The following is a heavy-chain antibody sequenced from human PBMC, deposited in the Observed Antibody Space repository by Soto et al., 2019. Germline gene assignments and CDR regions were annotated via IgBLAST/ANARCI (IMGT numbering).Heavy chain of an antibody. V-gene: IGHV4-39*01. CDR1: GGSISSSSYY. J-gene: IGHJ4*02. D-gene: IGHD3-22*01. CDR3: ARHFSSCGRVVITRKTYFYY. Sequence: SETLSLTCTVSGGSISSSSYYWGWIRQPPGKGLGWIGSIYYSGSTYYNPSLKSRVTISVDTSKNQFSLKLSSVTAADTAVYYCARHFSSCGRVVITRKTYFYYWGQGTLVTVSS. CDR2: IYYSGST.